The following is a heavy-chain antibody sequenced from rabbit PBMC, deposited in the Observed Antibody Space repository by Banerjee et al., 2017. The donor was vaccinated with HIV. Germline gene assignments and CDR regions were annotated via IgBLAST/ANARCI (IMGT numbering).Heavy chain of an antibody. D-gene: IGHD1-1*01. J-gene: IGHJ4*01. Sequence: WVRQAPGKGLELIACIVAGSAGSTWYATWVNGRFTISRGTSLNTVDLKMTSLTAADTATYFCARPYTTSAYYSYFNLWGPGTLVTVS. CDR2: IVAGSAGST. V-gene: IGHV1S43*01. CDR3: ARPYTTSAYYSYFNL.